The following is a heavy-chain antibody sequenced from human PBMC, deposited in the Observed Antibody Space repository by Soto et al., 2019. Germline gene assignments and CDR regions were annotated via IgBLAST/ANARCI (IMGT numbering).Heavy chain of an antibody. D-gene: IGHD1-26*01. CDR2: ISYDGSNK. V-gene: IGHV3-30*18. J-gene: IGHJ3*02. CDR3: AKGDSGSFWWGSVAAFDI. Sequence: QVQLVESGGGVVQPGRSLRLSCAASGFTFSSYGMHWVRQAPGKGLEWVAVISYDGSNKYYADSVKGRFTISRDNSKNTLYLQMNRLRAEETAVYYCAKGDSGSFWWGSVAAFDIWGQGTMVTVSS. CDR1: GFTFSSYG.